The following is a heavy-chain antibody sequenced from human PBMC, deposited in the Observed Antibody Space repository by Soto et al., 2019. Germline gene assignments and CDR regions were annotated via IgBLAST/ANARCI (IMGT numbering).Heavy chain of an antibody. J-gene: IGHJ5*02. Sequence: LETLSLTCAVYGGSFSGYYWSWIRQPPGKGLEWIGEINHSGSTNYNPSLKSRVTISVDTSKNQFSLKLSSVTAADTAVYYCAKPNSSSWLNWFDPWGQGTLVTVS. CDR1: GGSFSGYY. CDR2: INHSGST. V-gene: IGHV4-34*01. D-gene: IGHD6-13*01. CDR3: AKPNSSSWLNWFDP.